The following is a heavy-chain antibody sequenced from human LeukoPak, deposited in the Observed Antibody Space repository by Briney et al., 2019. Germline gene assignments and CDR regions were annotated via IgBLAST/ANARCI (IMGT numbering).Heavy chain of an antibody. CDR1: GASITSYY. J-gene: IGHJ5*02. D-gene: IGHD4-23*01. Sequence: KPSETLSLTCTVSGASITSYYWSWIRQPPGKGLEWIGYVFYTGTTNYNPSLKSRVAISLDTSRNQFSLKLSSVTAADTAVYYCARARTPAGGKGNWFDPWGQGTLVTVSS. V-gene: IGHV4-59*12. CDR3: ARARTPAGGKGNWFDP. CDR2: VFYTGTT.